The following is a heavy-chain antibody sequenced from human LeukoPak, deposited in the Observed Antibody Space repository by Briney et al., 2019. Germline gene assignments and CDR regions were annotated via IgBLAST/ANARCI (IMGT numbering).Heavy chain of an antibody. Sequence: ASVKVSRKASGYIFTTYAITWVRQAPGQGLEWLGWISSYNGNTNYAQKLQGRVTMTTDTSTSTAYMELRSLRSDDTAVYYCARDAPTVTTDPTRFWGQGTLVTVSS. D-gene: IGHD4-17*01. CDR3: ARDAPTVTTDPTRF. CDR2: ISSYNGNT. CDR1: GYIFTTYA. J-gene: IGHJ4*02. V-gene: IGHV1-18*01.